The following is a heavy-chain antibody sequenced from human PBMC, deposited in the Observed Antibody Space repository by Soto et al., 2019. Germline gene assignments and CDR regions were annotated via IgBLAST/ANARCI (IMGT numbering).Heavy chain of an antibody. Sequence: SETLSLTCTGSDLSVSIGTYYWSWIRQPTGKGLECIGFIHYSGSTNYNPSLKSRVTMSVDTSKHHCSLKLTSVNAADTAVYYCTRGGDAYKNGHWGQGTLVTVSS. CDR2: IHYSGST. J-gene: IGHJ4*02. CDR3: TRGGDAYKNGH. CDR1: DLSVSIGTYY. V-gene: IGHV4-61*01. D-gene: IGHD2-21*01.